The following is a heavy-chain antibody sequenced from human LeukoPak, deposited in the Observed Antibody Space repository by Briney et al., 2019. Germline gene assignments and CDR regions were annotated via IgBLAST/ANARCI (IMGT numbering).Heavy chain of an antibody. V-gene: IGHV4-39*01. D-gene: IGHD5-18*01. CDR1: GGSTSSSSYY. Sequence: PSETLSPTCTVSGGSTSSSSYYWSWVRQPPGKGLEWIGSIYYTGSTYYNPSLKSRVTISLDTSKNQFSLKLISVTAADTAVYYCARHRKVDTAGDYWGQGTLVTVSS. J-gene: IGHJ4*02. CDR2: IYYTGST. CDR3: ARHRKVDTAGDY.